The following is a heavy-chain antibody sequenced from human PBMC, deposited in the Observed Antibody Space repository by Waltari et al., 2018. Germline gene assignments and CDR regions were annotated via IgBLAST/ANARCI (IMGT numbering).Heavy chain of an antibody. J-gene: IGHJ3*01. CDR3: ATYIGASVGTAAFDV. V-gene: IGHV4-39*02. CDR2: VSYSGAT. Sequence: QLQLQESGPGLVKPSETLSLTCSVSVVSITSNRHYWGGIRQPPGQGLEWIGTVSYSGATYTSPSLESRVTVSRDTSKNHLSLKLVSVTAADTAVYYCATYIGASVGTAAFDVWGQGTMVTVSS. CDR1: VVSITSNRHY. D-gene: IGHD5-12*01.